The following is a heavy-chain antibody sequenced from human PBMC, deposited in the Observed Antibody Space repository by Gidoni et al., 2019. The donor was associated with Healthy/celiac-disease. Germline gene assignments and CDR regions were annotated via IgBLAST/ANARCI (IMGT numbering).Heavy chain of an antibody. CDR2: ISSSSSTI. CDR1: GFTFRSYS. CDR3: ARDPEYPNTIAAGGDY. D-gene: IGHD6-13*01. J-gene: IGHJ4*02. Sequence: EVQLVESGGGWVQPGGSLSLSCAASGFTFRSYSMNWVRQAPGKGLEWVSYISSSSSTIYYADSVKGRFTISRDNAKNSLYLQMNSLRDEDTAVYYCARDPEYPNTIAAGGDYWGQGTLVTVSS. V-gene: IGHV3-48*02.